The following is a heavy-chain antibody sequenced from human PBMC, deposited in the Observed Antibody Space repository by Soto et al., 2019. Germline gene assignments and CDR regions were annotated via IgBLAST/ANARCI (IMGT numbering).Heavy chain of an antibody. CDR1: GGSVSSASYY. Sequence: SETLSLTCTVSGGSVSSASYYWTWVRHPPGKGLEWIGYTHYSGSTNYNPSLKSRVTISVDTSKNQFSLKLSSVTAADTAVYYRARDTYYDSSGYFPWGQGTLVTVSS. CDR2: THYSGST. J-gene: IGHJ5*02. D-gene: IGHD3-22*01. CDR3: ARDTYYDSSGYFP. V-gene: IGHV4-61*01.